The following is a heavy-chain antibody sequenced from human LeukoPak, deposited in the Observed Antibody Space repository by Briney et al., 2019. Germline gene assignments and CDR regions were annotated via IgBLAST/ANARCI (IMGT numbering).Heavy chain of an antibody. Sequence: ASVKVSCKASGYTFTGNYMHWVRQAPGQGLEWMGWINPRIGGTNYAQKFQGRVTMTRDTSISIAYMELSSLRFDDTALYYCARGSGTSWFDYWGQGTLVTVSS. CDR2: INPRIGGT. CDR1: GYTFTGNY. D-gene: IGHD2-2*01. CDR3: ARGSGTSWFDY. J-gene: IGHJ4*02. V-gene: IGHV1-2*02.